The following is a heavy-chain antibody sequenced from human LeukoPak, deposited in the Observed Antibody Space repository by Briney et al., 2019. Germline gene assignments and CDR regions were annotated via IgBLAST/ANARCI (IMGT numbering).Heavy chain of an antibody. CDR1: GYTFTIYD. D-gene: IGHD2-15*01. Sequence: ASVTVSFKASGYTFTIYDINWVRQAHGQGHEWMGWMNPNSGNTGYAQKFQGRVTMTRNTSISTAYMELSSLRSEDTAVYYCAREQVASFDYWGQGTLVTVSS. J-gene: IGHJ4*02. CDR3: AREQVASFDY. CDR2: MNPNSGNT. V-gene: IGHV1-8*01.